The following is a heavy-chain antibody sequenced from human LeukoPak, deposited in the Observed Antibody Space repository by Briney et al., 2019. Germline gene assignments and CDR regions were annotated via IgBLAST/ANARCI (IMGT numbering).Heavy chain of an antibody. CDR2: ISYDGSNK. V-gene: IGHV3-30-3*01. Sequence: GGSLRLSCAASGFTFGSYAMHWVRQAPGKGLEWVAVISYDGSNKYYADSVRGRFTISRDNSKNTLYLQMNSLTAEDTAVYYCVREGDYTFDYWGLGTLVTVSS. CDR3: VREGDYTFDY. D-gene: IGHD3-3*01. J-gene: IGHJ4*02. CDR1: GFTFGSYA.